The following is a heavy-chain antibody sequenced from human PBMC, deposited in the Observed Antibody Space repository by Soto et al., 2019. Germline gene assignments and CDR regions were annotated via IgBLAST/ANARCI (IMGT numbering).Heavy chain of an antibody. D-gene: IGHD2-2*02. Sequence: LSLSDAASGVTFRDFYRRCIRQNQGKGLARVSYISSSGSTIYYADSVKGRFTISRDNAKNSLYLQMNSLRADDTAVYYCARDCSSTSCYIGPHQWLVENYYGMDVWGQGTTV. CDR2: ISSSGSTI. J-gene: IGHJ6*02. V-gene: IGHV3-11*01. CDR3: ARDCSSTSCYIGPHQWLVENYYGMDV. CDR1: GVTFRDFY.